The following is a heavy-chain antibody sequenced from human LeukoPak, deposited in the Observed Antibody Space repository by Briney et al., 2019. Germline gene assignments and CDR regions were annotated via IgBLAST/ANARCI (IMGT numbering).Heavy chain of an antibody. D-gene: IGHD5-12*01. Sequence: GRSLRLSCGASGFTFSSYAMHWVRQAPGKGLEWVAVISYDGSNKYYADSVKGRFTISRDNSKNTLYLQMNSLRAEDTAVYYCARDGVPYVDITADFDYWGQGTLVTVSS. CDR3: ARDGVPYVDITADFDY. CDR2: ISYDGSNK. J-gene: IGHJ4*02. V-gene: IGHV3-30-3*01. CDR1: GFTFSSYA.